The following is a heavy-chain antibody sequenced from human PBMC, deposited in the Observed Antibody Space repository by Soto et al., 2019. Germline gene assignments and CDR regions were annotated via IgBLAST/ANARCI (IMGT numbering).Heavy chain of an antibody. D-gene: IGHD2-15*01. Sequence: PGGSLRLSCAASGFTFSSYGMHWVRQAPGKGLEWVAVIWYDGSNKYYADSVKGRFTISRDNSKNTLYLQMNSLRAEDTAVYYCARGGREVAAYYYYYMDVWGKGTTVTVSS. CDR3: ARGGREVAAYYYYYMDV. CDR1: GFTFSSYG. V-gene: IGHV3-33*01. CDR2: IWYDGSNK. J-gene: IGHJ6*03.